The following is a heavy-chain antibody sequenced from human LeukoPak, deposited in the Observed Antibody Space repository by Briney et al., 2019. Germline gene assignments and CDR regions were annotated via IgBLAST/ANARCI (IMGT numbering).Heavy chain of an antibody. Sequence: SETLSLTCAVYGGSFSGYYWSWIRQPPGKRLEWIGEINHSGSTNYNPSLKSRVTISVDTSKNQFSLKLSSVTAADTAVYYCAALEPFWSYSNWFDPWGQGTLVTVSS. CDR2: INHSGST. D-gene: IGHD1-26*01. CDR1: GGSFSGYY. J-gene: IGHJ5*02. V-gene: IGHV4-34*01. CDR3: AALEPFWSYSNWFDP.